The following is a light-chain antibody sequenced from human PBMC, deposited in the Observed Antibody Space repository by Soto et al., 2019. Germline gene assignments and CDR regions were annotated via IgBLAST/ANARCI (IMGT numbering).Light chain of an antibody. CDR3: LSYDSSLGVV. V-gene: IGLV1-40*01. J-gene: IGLJ3*02. CDR1: SSNIGAGYE. Sequence: QSVLTQPPSVSGAPGQRVTISCTGSSSNIGAGYEVHWYQQLPGTAPKLLIYGNNNRPSGVPDRISGSTSGTSVSLAITGVRAEDDAGYYCLSYDSSLGVVFAGWTKLAVL. CDR2: GNN.